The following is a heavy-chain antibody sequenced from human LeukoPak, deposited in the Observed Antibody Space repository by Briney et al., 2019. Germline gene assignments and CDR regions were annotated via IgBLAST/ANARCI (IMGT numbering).Heavy chain of an antibody. CDR2: ISGSGGST. V-gene: IGHV3-23*01. D-gene: IGHD1-26*01. Sequence: PGGSLRLSCAASGFTFSSYAMSCVRQAPGRRLECGSAISGSGGSTYYADSAKGRFTISRDNSKNTLYLQMNSLRAEDTAVYYCARPLYSGSYYSQLFDYWGQGTLVTVSS. J-gene: IGHJ4*02. CDR3: ARPLYSGSYYSQLFDY. CDR1: GFTFSSYA.